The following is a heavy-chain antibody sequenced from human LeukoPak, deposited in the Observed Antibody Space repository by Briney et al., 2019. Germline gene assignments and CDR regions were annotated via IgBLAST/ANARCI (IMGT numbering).Heavy chain of an antibody. CDR2: ISGSGGST. CDR3: AKDTRRSSGWFQADYYYMDV. D-gene: IGHD6-19*01. V-gene: IGHV3-23*01. CDR1: GFTFSSYA. J-gene: IGHJ6*03. Sequence: PGGSLRLSCAASGFTFSSYAMSWVRQAPGKGLERVSAISGSGGSTYYADSVKGRFTISRDNSKNTLYLQMNSLRAEDTAVYYCAKDTRRSSGWFQADYYYMDVWGKGTTVTVSS.